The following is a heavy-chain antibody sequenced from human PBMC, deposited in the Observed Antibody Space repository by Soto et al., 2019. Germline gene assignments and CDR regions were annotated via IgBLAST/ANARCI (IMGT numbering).Heavy chain of an antibody. CDR3: ARGSGYGSESSVNHYLDY. Sequence: PGGSLRLSCAASGFNFGIYWMSWVRQAPGKGLEWVATIKGDASEKKYVGSVKGRFTTSRDNAKTSLFLQMDSLRAEDTAVYYCARGSGYGSESSVNHYLDYWGHGILVTVSS. J-gene: IGHJ4*01. CDR1: GFNFGIYW. CDR2: IKGDASEK. D-gene: IGHD3-10*01. V-gene: IGHV3-7*01.